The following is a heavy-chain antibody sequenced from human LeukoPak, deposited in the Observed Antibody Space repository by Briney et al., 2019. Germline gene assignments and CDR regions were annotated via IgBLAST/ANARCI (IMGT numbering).Heavy chain of an antibody. D-gene: IGHD3-16*02. V-gene: IGHV4-34*01. CDR1: GGSFSGYY. Sequence: SETLSLTCAVYGGSFSGYYWSWIRQPPGKGLEWIGEINHSGSTNYNPSLKSRVTISVDTSKNQFSLKLSSVTAADTAVYYCARRQPSYDYIWGSYRIPPSFDYWGQGTLVTVSS. CDR2: INHSGST. CDR3: ARRQPSYDYIWGSYRIPPSFDY. J-gene: IGHJ4*02.